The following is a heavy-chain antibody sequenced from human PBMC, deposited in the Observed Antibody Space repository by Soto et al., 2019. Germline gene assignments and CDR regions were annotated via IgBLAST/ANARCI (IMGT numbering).Heavy chain of an antibody. J-gene: IGHJ4*02. D-gene: IGHD2-15*01. CDR2: ISYDGSNK. Sequence: PRGSLRLSCAASGFTFSSYGMHWVRQAPGKGLEWVAVISYDGSNKYYADSVKGRFTISRDNSKNTLYLQMNSLRAEDTAVYYCAKDLLYWGQGTLVTVSS. CDR1: GFTFSSYG. CDR3: AKDLLY. V-gene: IGHV3-30*18.